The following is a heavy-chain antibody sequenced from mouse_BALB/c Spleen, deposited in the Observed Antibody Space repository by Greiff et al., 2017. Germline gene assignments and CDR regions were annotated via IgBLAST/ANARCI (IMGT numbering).Heavy chain of an antibody. V-gene: IGHV1-80*01. D-gene: IGHD1-1*01. J-gene: IGHJ4*01. CDR3: ARYYGSSYVDAMDY. CDR1: GYAFSSYW. Sequence: LVESGAELVRPGSSVKISCKASGYAFSSYWMNWVKQRPGQGLEWIGQIYPGDGDTNYNGKFKGKATLTADKSSSTAYMQLSSLTSEDSAVYFCARYYGSSYVDAMDYWGQGTSVTVSS. CDR2: IYPGDGDT.